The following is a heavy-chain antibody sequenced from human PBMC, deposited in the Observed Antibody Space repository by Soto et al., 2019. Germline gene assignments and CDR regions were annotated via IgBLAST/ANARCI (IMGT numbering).Heavy chain of an antibody. CDR3: ARHTYGSGSYYKPGYYYYMDV. J-gene: IGHJ6*03. D-gene: IGHD3-10*01. CDR1: GYSFTSYW. Sequence: SLKISCKGSGYSFTSYWIGWVRQMPGKGLEWMGIIYPGDSDTRYSPSFQGQVTISADKSISTAYLQWSSLKASDTAMYYCARHTYGSGSYYKPGYYYYMDVWGKGTTVTVSS. V-gene: IGHV5-51*01. CDR2: IYPGDSDT.